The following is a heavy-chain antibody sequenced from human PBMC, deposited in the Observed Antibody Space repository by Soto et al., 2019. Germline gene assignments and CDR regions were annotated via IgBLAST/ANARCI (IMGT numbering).Heavy chain of an antibody. V-gene: IGHV3-23*01. D-gene: IGHD2-21*01. J-gene: IGHJ4*02. CDR3: AKDGGSVCFGGRCYSRAPVF. CDR1: GFTFSSYA. CDR2: IDGSGRNT. Sequence: PGGSLRLSCAASGFTFSSYAMSWVRQAPGKGLEWVSGIDGSGRNTYYADSVKGRFTISRDNSKNTLSVQMDSLRVEDTALYYCAKDGGSVCFGGRCYSRAPVFWGPGPLVSVSS.